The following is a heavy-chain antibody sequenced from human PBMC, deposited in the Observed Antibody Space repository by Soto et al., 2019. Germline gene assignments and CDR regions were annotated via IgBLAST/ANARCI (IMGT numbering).Heavy chain of an antibody. CDR2: IWYDGSNK. Sequence: PGGSLRLSCAASGFTFSSYGMHWVRQAPGKGLEWVAVIWYDGSNKYYADSVKGRFTISRDNSKNTLYLQMNSLRAEDTAVYYCARGPTEGPLLLWFGNNWFDPWGQGTLVTVSS. D-gene: IGHD3-10*01. CDR3: ARGPTEGPLLLWFGNNWFDP. V-gene: IGHV3-33*01. J-gene: IGHJ5*02. CDR1: GFTFSSYG.